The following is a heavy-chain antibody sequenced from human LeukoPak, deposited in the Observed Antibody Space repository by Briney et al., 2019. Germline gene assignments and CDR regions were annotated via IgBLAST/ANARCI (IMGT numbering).Heavy chain of an antibody. J-gene: IGHJ4*02. V-gene: IGHV3-15*01. CDR3: TTDLFTMVRGVY. Sequence: KTGGSLRLSCAASGFTFSNAWMSWVRQAPGKGLEWVGRIKSKTDGGTTDYAAPVKGRFTISRDDSKNTLYLQMNSLKTEDTAVYYCTTDLFTMVRGVYWGQGTLVTVSS. CDR1: GFTFSNAW. CDR2: IKSKTDGGTT. D-gene: IGHD3-10*01.